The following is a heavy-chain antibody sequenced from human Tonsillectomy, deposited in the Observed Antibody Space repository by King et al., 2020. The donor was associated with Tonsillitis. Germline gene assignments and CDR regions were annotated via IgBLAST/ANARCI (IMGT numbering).Heavy chain of an antibody. D-gene: IGHD1-1*01. CDR1: GFTFSNYG. J-gene: IGHJ4*02. V-gene: IGHV3-33*05. CDR3: ARDRDHDADFDY. CDR2: LSYDGSRK. Sequence: VQLVESGGGVVQPGRSLRLSCAASGFTFSNYGMHWVRQAPGKGLEWVAVLSYDGSRKYYADSVKGRFTISRDNSKNTLYLHMNSLRAEDTAVYYCARDRDHDADFDYWGQGTLVTVSS.